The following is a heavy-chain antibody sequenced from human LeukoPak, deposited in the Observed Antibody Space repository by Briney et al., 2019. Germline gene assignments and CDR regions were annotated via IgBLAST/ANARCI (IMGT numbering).Heavy chain of an antibody. V-gene: IGHV1-8*01. CDR3: ARRSHPYSNYPLPYYYYMDV. D-gene: IGHD4-11*01. CDR2: MNPNSGNT. Sequence: ASVKVSCKASGYTFTSYDINWVRQATGQGLEWMGWMNPNSGNTGYAQKFQGRVTMTRNTSISTAYMELSSLRSEDTAVYYCARRSHPYSNYPLPYYYYMDVWGKGTTVTVSS. J-gene: IGHJ6*03. CDR1: GYTFTSYD.